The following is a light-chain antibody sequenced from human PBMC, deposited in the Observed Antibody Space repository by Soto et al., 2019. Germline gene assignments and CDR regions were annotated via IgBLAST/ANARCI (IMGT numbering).Light chain of an antibody. Sequence: DIVMTQSPLSLPVTPGEPASISCRSSQSLLHSNGYNYLDWYLQKPGQSPQLLIYLGSNRSSGVADRFSGSGLGTDFTLKISRVEAEDVGVYYCMQALQTPQITFGQGTRLEIK. CDR3: MQALQTPQIT. V-gene: IGKV2-28*01. CDR2: LGS. CDR1: QSLLHSNGYNY. J-gene: IGKJ5*01.